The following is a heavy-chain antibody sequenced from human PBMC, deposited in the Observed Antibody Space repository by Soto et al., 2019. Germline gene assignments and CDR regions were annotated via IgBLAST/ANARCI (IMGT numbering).Heavy chain of an antibody. V-gene: IGHV4-59*01. CDR3: ARAPGYSSSWYIDY. J-gene: IGHJ4*02. CDR2: IYYSGST. Sequence: SETLSLTCTVSGGSISSYYWSWIRQPPGKGLEWIGYIYYSGSTNYNPSLKSRVTISVDTSKNQFSLKLSSVTAADTAVYYCARAPGYSSSWYIDYWGQGTLVTVSS. D-gene: IGHD6-13*01. CDR1: GGSISSYY.